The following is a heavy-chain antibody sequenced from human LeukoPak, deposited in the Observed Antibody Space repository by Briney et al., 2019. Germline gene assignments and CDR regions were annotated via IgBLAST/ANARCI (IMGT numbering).Heavy chain of an antibody. V-gene: IGHV4-4*07. CDR1: GGSISSYY. J-gene: IGHJ4*02. CDR2: IYPSGST. D-gene: IGHD2-15*01. Sequence: PSETLSLTCTASGGSISSYYWSWIRQPAAKGLEWVGRIYPSGSTKYNPSLKSRVTMSVDTSKNQFSLKLSSVTAADTAVYYCARGWYYFDYWGQGTLVTVSS. CDR3: ARGWYYFDY.